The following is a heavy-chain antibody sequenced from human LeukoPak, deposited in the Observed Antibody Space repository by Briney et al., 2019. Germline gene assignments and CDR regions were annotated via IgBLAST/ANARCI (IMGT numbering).Heavy chain of an antibody. V-gene: IGHV4-34*01. Sequence: SETLSLTCAVYGGSFSGYYWSWIRQPPGKGLEWIGEINHSGSTNYNPSLKSRVTISVDTSKSQFSLKLSSVTAADTAVYYCARRRGDWGSYRYGWFDPWGQGTLVTVSS. CDR3: ARRRGDWGSYRYGWFDP. J-gene: IGHJ5*02. CDR1: GGSFSGYY. D-gene: IGHD3-16*02. CDR2: INHSGST.